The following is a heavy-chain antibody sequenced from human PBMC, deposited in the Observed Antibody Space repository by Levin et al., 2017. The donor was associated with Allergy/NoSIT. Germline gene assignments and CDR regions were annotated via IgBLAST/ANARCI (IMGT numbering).Heavy chain of an antibody. CDR1: GFTFSNAW. CDR3: TTTLGDGDYLSWDYYYMDV. Sequence: GESLKISCAASGFTFSNAWMSWVRQAPGKGLEWVGRIKSKTDGGTTDYAAPVKGRFTISRDDSKNTLYLQMNSLKTEDTAVYYCTTTLGDGDYLSWDYYYMDVWGKGTTVTVSS. V-gene: IGHV3-15*01. D-gene: IGHD4-17*01. CDR2: IKSKTDGGTT. J-gene: IGHJ6*03.